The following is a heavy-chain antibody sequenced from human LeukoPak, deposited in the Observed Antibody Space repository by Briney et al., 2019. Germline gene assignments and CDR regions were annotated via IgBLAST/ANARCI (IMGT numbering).Heavy chain of an antibody. V-gene: IGHV3-23*01. CDR1: GFTFSTYA. J-gene: IGHJ4*02. Sequence: PGGSLRLSCEASGFTFSTYAMSWVRQAPGKGLEWVSCLSGGGGTTFYPDSVKGRFTISRDNSKNTLYLQMNSLRAEDTAVYYCAKDSRHYDSSGYYFSIDYWGQGTLVTVSS. CDR3: AKDSRHYDSSGYYFSIDY. D-gene: IGHD3-22*01. CDR2: LSGGGGTT.